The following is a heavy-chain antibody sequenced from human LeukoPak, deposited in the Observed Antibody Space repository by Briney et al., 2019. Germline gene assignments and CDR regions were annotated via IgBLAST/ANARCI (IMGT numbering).Heavy chain of an antibody. Sequence: SVKVYCKASGGTFSSYAISWVRQAPGQGLEWMGGIIPIFGTANYAQKFQGRVTITADESTSTAYMELSSLRSEDTAVYYCARDSVVWFGEGHNWFDPWDQGTLVTVSS. CDR3: ARDSVVWFGEGHNWFDP. CDR1: GGTFSSYA. V-gene: IGHV1-69*01. D-gene: IGHD3-10*01. CDR2: IIPIFGTA. J-gene: IGHJ5*02.